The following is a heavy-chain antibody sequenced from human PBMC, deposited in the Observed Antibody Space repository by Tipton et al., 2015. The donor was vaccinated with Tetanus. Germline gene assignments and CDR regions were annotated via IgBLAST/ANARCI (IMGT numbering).Heavy chain of an antibody. CDR1: GFTFSSFS. CDR2: ISWSSTFI. J-gene: IGHJ6*02. V-gene: IGHV3-21*01. CDR3: ARGTKIATPYGMDV. D-gene: IGHD1-7*01. Sequence: SLRLSYAASGFTFSSFSMNWVRQAPGKGLEWVSSISWSSTFIYYADSMEGRFTISRDNAKNSLYLQMNGLRAEDTAVYFCARGTKIATPYGMDVWGQGTTVTVSS.